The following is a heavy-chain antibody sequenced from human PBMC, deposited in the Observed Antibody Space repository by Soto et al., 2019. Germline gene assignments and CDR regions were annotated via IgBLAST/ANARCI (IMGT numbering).Heavy chain of an antibody. D-gene: IGHD6-19*01. CDR3: ARSVAVPGAHIDY. V-gene: IGHV4-59*01. Sequence: PLETLSLTCSVSGGSISGSYWSWIRQSPGKGLEWLGYVYYTGSTNYSPSLRSRVSISVDTSKNEFSLRLSSVTAADTAVYFCARSVAVPGAHIDYWGQGTQVTAPQ. CDR1: GGSISGSY. CDR2: VYYTGST. J-gene: IGHJ4*02.